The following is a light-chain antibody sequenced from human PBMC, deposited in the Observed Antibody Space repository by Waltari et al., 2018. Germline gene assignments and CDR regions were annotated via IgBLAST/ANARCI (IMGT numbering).Light chain of an antibody. J-gene: IGLJ3*02. Sequence: QSALTQPASVSGSPGQPTTLSCTGSSSDVGPYNNVPWYQQHPGKAPKLMIYDVTNRPSGVSNRFSGSKSGNTASLTISGLQADDEADYYCCSYAGTSTFVVFGGGTKLTVL. CDR1: SSDVGPYNN. CDR2: DVT. V-gene: IGLV2-23*02. CDR3: CSYAGTSTFVV.